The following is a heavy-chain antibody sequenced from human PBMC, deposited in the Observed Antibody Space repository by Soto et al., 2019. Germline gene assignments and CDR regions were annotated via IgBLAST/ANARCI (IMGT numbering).Heavy chain of an antibody. V-gene: IGHV1-18*04. D-gene: IGHD2-2*01. CDR1: GYTFTSYG. CDR3: ARGADIVVVPAASDYYYYYGMDV. Sequence: ASVKVSCKASGYTFTSYGISWVRQAPGQGLEWMGWISAYNGNTNYAQKLQGRVTMTTDTSTSTAYMELRSLRSDDTAVYYCARGADIVVVPAASDYYYYYGMDVWGQGTTVTVS. J-gene: IGHJ6*02. CDR2: ISAYNGNT.